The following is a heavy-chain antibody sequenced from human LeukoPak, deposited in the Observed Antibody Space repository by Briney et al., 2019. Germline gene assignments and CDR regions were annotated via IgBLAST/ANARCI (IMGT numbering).Heavy chain of an antibody. CDR2: ISAYNGNT. CDR3: ARVTEAVTTFIDY. CDR1: GYTFTSYD. J-gene: IGHJ4*02. D-gene: IGHD4-11*01. V-gene: IGHV1-18*01. Sequence: ASVKVSCKASGYTFTSYDINWVRQATGQGLEWMGWISAYNGNTNYAQKLQGRVTMTTDTSTSTAYMELRSLRSDDTAVYYCARVTEAVTTFIDYWGQGTLVTVSS.